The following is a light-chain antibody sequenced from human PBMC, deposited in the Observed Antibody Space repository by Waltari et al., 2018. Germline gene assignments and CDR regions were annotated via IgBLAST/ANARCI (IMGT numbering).Light chain of an antibody. Sequence: QSVLTQPPSVSAAPGQRVTISCSGGSSNIGNNYVSWYGQFPGTAPKLLIYEDDERPSGIPGRFSGSKSGTSATLDITGLQAGDEADYYCGTWDSSLSGAVFGGGTHLTVL. J-gene: IGLJ7*01. CDR1: SSNIGNNY. CDR3: GTWDSSLSGAV. V-gene: IGLV1-51*02. CDR2: EDD.